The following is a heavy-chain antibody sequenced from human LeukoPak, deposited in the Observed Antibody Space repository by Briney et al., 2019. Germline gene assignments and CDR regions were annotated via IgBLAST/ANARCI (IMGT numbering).Heavy chain of an antibody. D-gene: IGHD4-17*01. CDR3: ARAIGTVPYYFDY. CDR1: GGSISSGSYD. Sequence: PSETLSLTCTVSGGSISSGSYDWGWIRQPPGKGLEWIGSIYYSGSTYYNPSLKSRVTISVDTSKNQFSLKLSSVTAADTAVYYCARAIGTVPYYFDYWGQGTLVTVSS. V-gene: IGHV4-39*07. J-gene: IGHJ4*02. CDR2: IYYSGST.